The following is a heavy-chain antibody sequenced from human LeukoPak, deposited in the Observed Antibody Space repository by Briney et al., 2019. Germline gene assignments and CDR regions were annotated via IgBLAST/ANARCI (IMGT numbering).Heavy chain of an antibody. CDR1: GFTFSSCE. CDR3: AYRNNFEY. CDR2: ISSSGSTI. D-gene: IGHD1-26*01. J-gene: IGHJ4*02. V-gene: IGHV3-48*03. Sequence: PGGSLRLSCAASGFTFSSCEMNWVRQAPGKGLEWVSYISSSGSTIYYADSVKGRFTISRDDAKRTVDLQMDNLRAEDTAIYYCAYRNNFEYWGQGALVTVSS.